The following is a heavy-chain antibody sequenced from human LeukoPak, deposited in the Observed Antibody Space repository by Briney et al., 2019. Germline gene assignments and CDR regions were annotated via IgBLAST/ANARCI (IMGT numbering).Heavy chain of an antibody. D-gene: IGHD3-9*01. CDR3: ARVEDYDILTGFDY. Sequence: GGSLRLSCAASGFTFSSYAMSWVRQAPGKGLECISGFSGSGGSTYYADSVKGRFTISRDNSKNTLYLQMNSLRAEDTAVYYCARVEDYDILTGFDYWGQGTLVTVSS. CDR2: FSGSGGST. CDR1: GFTFSSYA. J-gene: IGHJ4*02. V-gene: IGHV3-23*01.